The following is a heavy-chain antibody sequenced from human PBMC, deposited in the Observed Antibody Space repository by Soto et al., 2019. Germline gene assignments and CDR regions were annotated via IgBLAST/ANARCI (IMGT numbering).Heavy chain of an antibody. CDR2: ISSSSTI. Sequence: GGSLRLSCAASGFTFSSYSMNWVRQAPGKGLEWVSYISSSSTIYYADSVKGRFTISRDNAKNSLYLQMNSLRDEDTAVYYCARDTGRVVPSFDYWGQGTLVTVSS. V-gene: IGHV3-48*02. D-gene: IGHD2-2*01. CDR3: ARDTGRVVPSFDY. CDR1: GFTFSSYS. J-gene: IGHJ4*02.